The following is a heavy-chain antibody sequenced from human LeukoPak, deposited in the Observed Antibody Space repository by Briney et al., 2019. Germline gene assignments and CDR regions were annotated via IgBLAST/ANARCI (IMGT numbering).Heavy chain of an antibody. CDR2: IYPDDSDT. D-gene: IGHD3-10*01. J-gene: IGHJ3*02. V-gene: IGHV5-51*01. CDR1: GYTFTDYW. CDR3: AKTYYYGSGTPADAFDI. Sequence: GASLQISCKASGYTFTDYWIGWVRQVPGKGLEWVGLIYPDDSDTRYTSSFQGQVTISADNSVNTAFLQWSSLKTSDTAIYYCAKTYYYGSGTPADAFDIWGQGTMVTVS.